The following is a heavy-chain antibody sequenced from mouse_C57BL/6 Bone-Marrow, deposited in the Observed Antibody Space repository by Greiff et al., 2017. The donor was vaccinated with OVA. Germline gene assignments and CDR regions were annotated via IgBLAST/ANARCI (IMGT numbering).Heavy chain of an antibody. CDR1: GFSLTSYG. D-gene: IGHD1-1*01. J-gene: IGHJ4*01. CDR2: IWRGGST. CDR3: AKEGYITTVVAPYYAMDY. V-gene: IGHV2-5*01. Sequence: VQGVESGPGLVQPSQSLSITCTVSGFSLTSYGVHWVRQSPGKGLEWLGVIWRGGSTDYNAAFMSRLSITKDNSKSQVFFKMNSLQADDTAIYYCAKEGYITTVVAPYYAMDYWGQGTSVTVSS.